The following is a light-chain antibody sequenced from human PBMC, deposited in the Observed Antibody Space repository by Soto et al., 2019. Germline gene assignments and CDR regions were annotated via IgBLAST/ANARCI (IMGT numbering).Light chain of an antibody. Sequence: DIQLTQSPSTLSASVGDRVTIICRASQNINSWLAWYQQKPGKAPKLLIYDASSLESGVPSRFSGIGSGTEFILTISSLQPDDFATYYCQQYDGHFGLGTKLEI. J-gene: IGKJ2*01. V-gene: IGKV1-5*02. CDR3: QQYDGH. CDR1: QNINSW. CDR2: DAS.